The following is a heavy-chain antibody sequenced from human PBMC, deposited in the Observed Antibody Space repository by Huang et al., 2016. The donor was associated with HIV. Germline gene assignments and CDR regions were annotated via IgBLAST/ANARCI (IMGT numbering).Heavy chain of an antibody. CDR2: ITSSSGSI. V-gene: IGHV3-48*01. Sequence: GGGLVQPWGSLRLSCAASGFTFSTYNMNWVRQAPGKGLEWVSYITSSSGSIYYADSVKGRFTISSDNAKNSLYLQMNSLRAEDTAVYYCARFGSYYYGAGSYLDAFDIWGQGTMVTVSS. J-gene: IGHJ3*02. CDR1: GFTFSTYN. CDR3: ARFGSYYYGAGSYLDAFDI. D-gene: IGHD3-10*01.